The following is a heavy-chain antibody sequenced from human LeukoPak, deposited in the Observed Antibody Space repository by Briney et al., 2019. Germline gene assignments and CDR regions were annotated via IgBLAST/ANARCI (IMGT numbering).Heavy chain of an antibody. D-gene: IGHD3-22*01. J-gene: IGHJ5*02. Sequence: GGSLRLSCAASGFTFSSYEMHWVRQAPGKGLEWVSTISDSGGSTYYADSLKGRFTISRDNYKNTLYLQMNSLRAEDTAVYYCAKVDYYDSSGNYPNWFDPWGQGTLVTVSS. CDR1: GFTFSSYE. CDR2: ISDSGGST. CDR3: AKVDYYDSSGNYPNWFDP. V-gene: IGHV3-23*01.